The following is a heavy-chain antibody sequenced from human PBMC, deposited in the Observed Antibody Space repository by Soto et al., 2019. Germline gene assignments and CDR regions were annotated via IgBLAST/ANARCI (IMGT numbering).Heavy chain of an antibody. D-gene: IGHD3-10*01. V-gene: IGHV1-46*01. J-gene: IGHJ5*02. CDR1: GYTFTSYN. Sequence: QVQLVQSGAEVKKPGASVKVSCKASGYTFTSYNMHWVRQAPGQGLEWVGMINPLGFSTTYAQKFRGRGTMTKDTSARTVYMELTRLRSYDAAVDYWSRAAGRFGEIFWFDPWGQGTLVTVSP. CDR2: INPLGFST. CDR3: SRAAGRFGEIFWFDP.